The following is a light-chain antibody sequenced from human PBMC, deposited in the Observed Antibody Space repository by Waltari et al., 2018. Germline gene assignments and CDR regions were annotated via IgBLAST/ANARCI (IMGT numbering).Light chain of an antibody. CDR1: SHNIGSNP. CDR3: AAWDDSLNGWV. V-gene: IGLV1-44*01. J-gene: IGLJ3*02. Sequence: QSVLTQPPSASGTPGQRVTISCSGSSHNIGSNPVNWYQQLPGTAPKLLIYSNNQRPSGVPDRFSGSKSGTSASLAISGLQSEDEADYYCAAWDDSLNGWVFGGGTKLTVL. CDR2: SNN.